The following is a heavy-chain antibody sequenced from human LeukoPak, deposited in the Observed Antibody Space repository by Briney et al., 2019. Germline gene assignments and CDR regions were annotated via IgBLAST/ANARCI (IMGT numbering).Heavy chain of an antibody. CDR2: IRYDGSNK. CDR3: ARTYYYDSSGTILGY. CDR1: GFTFSSYG. D-gene: IGHD3-22*01. Sequence: GGSLRLSCAASGFTFSSYGMHWVRQAPGKGLEWVAFIRYDGSNKYYADSVKGRFTISRDNSKNTLYLQMNSLRAEDTAVYYCARTYYYDSSGTILGYWGQGTLVTVSS. J-gene: IGHJ4*02. V-gene: IGHV3-30*02.